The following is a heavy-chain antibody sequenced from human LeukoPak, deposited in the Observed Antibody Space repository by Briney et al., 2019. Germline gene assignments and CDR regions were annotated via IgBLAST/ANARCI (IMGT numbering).Heavy chain of an antibody. J-gene: IGHJ4*02. V-gene: IGHV3-30*03. CDR1: GFSFSNYG. CDR2: VSNDGSNK. CDR3: ARARNNYDSSGYSALDY. Sequence: PGGSLRLSCAASGFSFSNYGMHWVRQAPGKGLEWVAVVSNDGSNKNYAESVKGRFTISRDNSKNTLYLQMNSLRAEDTAVYYCARARNNYDSSGYSALDYWGQGTLVTVSS. D-gene: IGHD3-22*01.